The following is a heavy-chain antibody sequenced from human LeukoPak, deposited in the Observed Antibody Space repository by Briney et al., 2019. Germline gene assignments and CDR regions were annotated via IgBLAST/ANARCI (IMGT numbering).Heavy chain of an antibody. J-gene: IGHJ4*02. CDR1: GFTFSSYA. D-gene: IGHD2-8*02. CDR3: AKDGSWSCTD. CDR2: IAHHGGNK. Sequence: GGSLRLSCAASGFTFSSYAMHWVRHGPGKGLEWVAYIAHHGGNKYYADSVKGRFTISRDNSKRTLYLQMNNLRADDTAVYYCAKDGSWSCTDWGQGALVTVSS. V-gene: IGHV3-30*02.